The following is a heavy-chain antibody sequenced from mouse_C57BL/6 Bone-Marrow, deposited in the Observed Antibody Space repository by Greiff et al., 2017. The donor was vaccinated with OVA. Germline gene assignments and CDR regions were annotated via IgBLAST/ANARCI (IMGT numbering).Heavy chain of an antibody. Sequence: EVKLQESGPGLVKPSQSLSLTCSVTGYSITSGYYWNWIRQFPGNELEWMGYISYDGSNNYNPSLKNRISITRDTSKNQFFLKLNSVTTEDTATYYCARFPFYYYASMDYWGQGTSVTVSS. V-gene: IGHV3-6*01. CDR2: ISYDGSN. J-gene: IGHJ4*01. CDR1: GYSITSGYY. CDR3: ARFPFYYYASMDY. D-gene: IGHD1-1*01.